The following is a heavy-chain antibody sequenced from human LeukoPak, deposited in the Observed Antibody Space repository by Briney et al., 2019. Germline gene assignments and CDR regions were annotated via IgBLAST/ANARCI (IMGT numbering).Heavy chain of an antibody. CDR1: AGSFSGYY. D-gene: IGHD3-10*01. CDR2: IYTSGST. V-gene: IGHV4-4*07. J-gene: IGHJ3*02. Sequence: SETLSLTCAVYAGSFSGYYWSWIRQPAGKGLEWIGRIYTSGSTNYNPSLKSRVTISVDTSKNQFSLKLSSVTAADTAVYYCAREGSGSYRSPAFDIWGQGTMVTVSS. CDR3: AREGSGSYRSPAFDI.